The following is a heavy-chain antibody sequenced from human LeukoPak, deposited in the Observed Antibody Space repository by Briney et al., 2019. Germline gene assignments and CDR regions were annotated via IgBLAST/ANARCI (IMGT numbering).Heavy chain of an antibody. CDR1: GFTFSDYY. V-gene: IGHV3-11*04. CDR3: ARRGTATTRPFDY. D-gene: IGHD1-1*01. Sequence: GGSLRLSCEASGFTFSDYYMSWIRQAPGKGLEWVTYISSSGTTIYYADSVKGRFTISRDNAKNSLFLLMNSLRAEDTAVYFCARRGTATTRPFDYWGQGTLVTVSS. CDR2: ISSSGTTI. J-gene: IGHJ4*02.